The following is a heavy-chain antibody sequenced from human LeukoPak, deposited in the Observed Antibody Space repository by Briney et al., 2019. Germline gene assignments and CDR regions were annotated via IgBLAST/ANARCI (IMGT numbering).Heavy chain of an antibody. V-gene: IGHV3-21*01. J-gene: IGHJ4*02. Sequence: GGSLRLSCAASGFTFSSYSMNWVRQAPGKGLEWVSSISSSSSYIYYADSVKGRFTISRDNAKNSLYLQMNSLRAEDTAVYYCARARYSSSSWPHYWGQETLVTVSS. CDR1: GFTFSSYS. CDR2: ISSSSSYI. CDR3: ARARYSSSSWPHY. D-gene: IGHD6-6*01.